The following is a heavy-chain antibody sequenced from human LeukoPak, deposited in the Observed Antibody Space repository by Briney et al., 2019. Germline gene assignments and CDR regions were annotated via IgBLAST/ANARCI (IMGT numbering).Heavy chain of an antibody. Sequence: SETLSLTCTVSGGSISSSNYYWGWIRQPPGKGLEWIGNIYYTGSTYYNPSLKSRVTISVDTSKNQFSLKLSSVTAADTAVYYCACRVTYYYDSSGYTNWFDPWGQGTLVTVSS. CDR2: IYYTGST. D-gene: IGHD3-22*01. V-gene: IGHV4-39*07. J-gene: IGHJ5*02. CDR3: ACRVTYYYDSSGYTNWFDP. CDR1: GGSISSSNYY.